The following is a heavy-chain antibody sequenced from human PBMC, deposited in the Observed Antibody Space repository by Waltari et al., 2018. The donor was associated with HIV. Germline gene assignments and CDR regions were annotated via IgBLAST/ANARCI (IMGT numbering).Heavy chain of an antibody. Sequence: EVQLVESGGGLIQPGGSLRLSCAASGFTVSSNYMCWVRQAPGQGLEWVSVIYSGGSTYYADSVKGRFTISRDNSKNTLYLQMNSLRAEDTAVYYCARERITMVRGQVSSAFDYWGQGTLVTVSS. CDR2: IYSGGST. CDR1: GFTVSSNY. D-gene: IGHD3-10*01. V-gene: IGHV3-53*01. J-gene: IGHJ4*02. CDR3: ARERITMVRGQVSSAFDY.